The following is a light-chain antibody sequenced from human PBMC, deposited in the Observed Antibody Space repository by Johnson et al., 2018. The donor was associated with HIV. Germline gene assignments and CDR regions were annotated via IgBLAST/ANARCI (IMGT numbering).Light chain of an antibody. J-gene: IGLJ1*01. Sequence: QSVLTQPPSVSAAPGQKVAIYCSGSSSNIGNNYVSWYQQLPGTAPKLLIFKNNERPSGIPDRFSGSKSGTSATLDITGLQTGDEADYYCATWDTSLSAGGVFGTGTKVTVL. V-gene: IGLV1-51*02. CDR3: ATWDTSLSAGGV. CDR2: KNN. CDR1: SSNIGNNY.